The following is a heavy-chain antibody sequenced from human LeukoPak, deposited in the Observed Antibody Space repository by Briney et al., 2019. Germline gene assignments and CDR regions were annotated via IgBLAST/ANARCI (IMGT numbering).Heavy chain of an antibody. V-gene: IGHV3-74*01. Sequence: VGSLRLACTASGFTLRNYWMHWVRQVPGERLGWMSHSSGDGSVTNYADSVQGRFTISRVNAKNTLYLQIDSLRSEDTAVYYCARYISSTGGASYYLDYWGHGTLVTVSS. D-gene: IGHD6-6*01. J-gene: IGHJ4*01. CDR3: ARYISSTGGASYYLDY. CDR1: GFTLRNYW. CDR2: SSGDGSVT.